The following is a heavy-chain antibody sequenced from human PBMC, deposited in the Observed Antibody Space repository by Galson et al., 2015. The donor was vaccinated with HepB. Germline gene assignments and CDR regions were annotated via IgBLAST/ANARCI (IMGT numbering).Heavy chain of an antibody. Sequence: QSGAEVKKPGESLKISCKGSGYSFTNYWIGWVRQMPGKGLEWMGISYPGDSDTRYGPSFQGQVTISADKSISTAYLQWSSLKASDTAIYYCARRASSYELLDYWGQGTLVTVSS. CDR3: ARRASSYELLDY. CDR2: SYPGDSDT. CDR1: GYSFTNYW. J-gene: IGHJ4*02. V-gene: IGHV5-51*01. D-gene: IGHD1-26*01.